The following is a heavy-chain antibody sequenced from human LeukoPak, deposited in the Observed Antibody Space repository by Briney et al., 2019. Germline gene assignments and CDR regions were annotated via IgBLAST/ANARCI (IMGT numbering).Heavy chain of an antibody. CDR2: ISGSGGST. D-gene: IGHD2-21*02. J-gene: IGHJ4*02. V-gene: IGHV3-23*01. Sequence: GGSLRLSCAASGFTFSSYAMSWVRQAPGKGLEWVSAISGSGGSTYYADSVKGRFTVSRDNSKNTLYLQMNSLRAEDTAVYYCVGPLKKSDMTAEAFDYWGQGTLVTVSS. CDR1: GFTFSSYA. CDR3: VGPLKKSDMTAEAFDY.